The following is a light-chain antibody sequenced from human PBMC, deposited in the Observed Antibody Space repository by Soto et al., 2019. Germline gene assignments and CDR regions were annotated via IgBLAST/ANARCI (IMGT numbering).Light chain of an antibody. Sequence: QSVLTQPPSVSGAPGQRVTISCTGSSSNIGGNYDVHWYQQLPGTAPKLLIFADNNRPLGVPDRFSGSKSGTPASLAITGLRAEDEADYYCQSYDSRLSGYVFGSGTKVTVL. J-gene: IGLJ1*01. CDR1: SSNIGGNYD. CDR3: QSYDSRLSGYV. CDR2: ADN. V-gene: IGLV1-40*01.